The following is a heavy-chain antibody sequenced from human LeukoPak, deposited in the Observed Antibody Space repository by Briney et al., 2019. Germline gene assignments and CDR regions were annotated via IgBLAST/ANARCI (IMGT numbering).Heavy chain of an antibody. D-gene: IGHD3-3*01. CDR1: GGSISSGGYY. V-gene: IGHV4-31*03. Sequence: SETLSLTCTVSGGSISSGGYYWSWIRQHPGKGLEWVGYIYYSGSAYYNPSLKSRVAISVDTSKSQFSLKLSSVTAADTAVYYCARAGFWSGYDPYGMDVWGQGTTVTVSS. CDR3: ARAGFWSGYDPYGMDV. CDR2: IYYSGSA. J-gene: IGHJ6*02.